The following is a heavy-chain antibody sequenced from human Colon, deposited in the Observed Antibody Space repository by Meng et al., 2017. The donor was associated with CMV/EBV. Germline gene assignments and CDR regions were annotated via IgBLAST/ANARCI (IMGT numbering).Heavy chain of an antibody. CDR1: GLILSDYW. V-gene: IGHV3-7*01. J-gene: IGHJ4*02. CDR2: INGDGSRQ. D-gene: IGHD2-15*01. CDR3: ASGPRSGSY. Sequence: GGSLRLSCAASGLILSDYWMNWVRLAPGKGLEWVGNINGDGSRQDYVDSVEGRFTMIRDNARNSLYLQMNRLRAEDTGVYYCASGPRSGSYWGQGTLVTVSS.